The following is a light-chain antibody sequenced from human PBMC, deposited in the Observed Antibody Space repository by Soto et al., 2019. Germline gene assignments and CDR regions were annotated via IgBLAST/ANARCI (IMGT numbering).Light chain of an antibody. CDR3: QQYGSSPMT. V-gene: IGKV3-20*01. CDR2: VAS. Sequence: ELVLTQSPGSQSLSPGERATLSCRASQSVDSSYLAWYQQRPGQAPRLLIYVASNRATGIPDRFSGSGSGTDFTLTISSLEPEDFAVYYCQQYGSSPMTFGQGTKVDIK. CDR1: QSVDSSY. J-gene: IGKJ1*01.